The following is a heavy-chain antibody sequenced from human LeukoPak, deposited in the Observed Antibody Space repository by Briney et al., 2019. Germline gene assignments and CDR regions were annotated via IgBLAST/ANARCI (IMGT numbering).Heavy chain of an antibody. Sequence: ASVKVSCKASGYTFTSYGISWVRQAPGQGLEWMGWISAYNGNTNYAQKLQGRVTMTTDTSTSTAYMELRSLRSDDTAVYYCASYAVATITTDAFDIWGQGTMVTVSS. CDR2: ISAYNGNT. CDR3: ASYAVATITTDAFDI. CDR1: GYTFTSYG. V-gene: IGHV1-18*01. D-gene: IGHD5-12*01. J-gene: IGHJ3*02.